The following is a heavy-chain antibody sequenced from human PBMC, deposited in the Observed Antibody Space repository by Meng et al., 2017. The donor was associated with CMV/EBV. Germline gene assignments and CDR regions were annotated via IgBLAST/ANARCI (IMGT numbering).Heavy chain of an antibody. J-gene: IGHJ6*02. CDR1: GFTFSSYG. Sequence: LTCAASGFTFSSYGMHWVRQAPGKGLEWVAFIRYDGSNKYYADSVKGRFTISRDNSKNTLYLQMNSLRAEDTAVYYCAKDLAKVRGVYYYYGMDVWGQGTTVTVSS. CDR2: IRYDGSNK. D-gene: IGHD3-10*01. V-gene: IGHV3-30*02. CDR3: AKDLAKVRGVYYYYGMDV.